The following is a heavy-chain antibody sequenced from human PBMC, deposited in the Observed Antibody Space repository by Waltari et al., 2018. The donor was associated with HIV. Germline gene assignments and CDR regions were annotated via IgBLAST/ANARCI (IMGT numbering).Heavy chain of an antibody. Sequence: QVQLQESGPGLLKPSETLSLTCVFSGNSINSGYNWAWVRQPPGKGLEWIGGVYHSGSTLHIPPLNSRVTISLDTAKSQFSLKLSSVIAADTAVYYCARAGVVPALFDLWGRGTLVTVSS. CDR1: GNSINSGYN. V-gene: IGHV4-38-2*01. D-gene: IGHD2-2*01. J-gene: IGHJ2*01. CDR2: VYHSGST. CDR3: ARAGVVPALFDL.